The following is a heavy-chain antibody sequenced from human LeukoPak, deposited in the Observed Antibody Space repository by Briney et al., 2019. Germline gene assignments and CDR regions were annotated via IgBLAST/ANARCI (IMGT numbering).Heavy chain of an antibody. D-gene: IGHD6-19*01. J-gene: IGHJ6*02. CDR1: GGTFSSYA. CDR3: ARTYSSGWYGDYYYGMDV. CDR2: IIPILGIA. Sequence: SVKVSCKASGGTFSSYAISWVRQAPGQGLEWMGRIIPILGIANYAQKFRGRVTITADKSTSTAYMELSSLRSEDTAVYYCARTYSSGWYGDYYYGMDVWGQGTTVTVS. V-gene: IGHV1-69*04.